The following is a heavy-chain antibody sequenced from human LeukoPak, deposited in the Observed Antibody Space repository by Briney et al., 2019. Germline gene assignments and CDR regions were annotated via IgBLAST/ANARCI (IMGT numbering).Heavy chain of an antibody. V-gene: IGHV3-73*01. CDR1: GFTPSVSA. J-gene: IGHJ6*02. CDR3: NSIGYCSSTSCFRGPYYYGMDV. D-gene: IGHD2-2*01. Sequence: PGVSLRLFCAACGFTPSVSAMLWARHSSGEALEWVGRIRSKDNSYATTYDASVKGRLNISKDDSKNTAYLQMNSLKTENTAVYYCNSIGYCSSTSCFRGPYYYGMDVWGQGTTVTVSS. CDR2: IRSKDNSYAT.